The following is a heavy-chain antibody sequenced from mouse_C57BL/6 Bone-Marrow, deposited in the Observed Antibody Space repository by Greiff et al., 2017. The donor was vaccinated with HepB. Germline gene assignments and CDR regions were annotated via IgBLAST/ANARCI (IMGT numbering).Heavy chain of an antibody. CDR3: AMIYYGNSAWFAY. V-gene: IGHV1-81*01. Sequence: QVQLKESGAELARPGASVKLSCKASGYTFTSYGISWVKQRTGQGLEWIGEIYPRSGNPYYNEKFKGKATLTADKSSSTAYMELRSLTSEDSAVYFCAMIYYGNSAWFAYWGQGTLVTVSA. J-gene: IGHJ3*01. CDR2: IYPRSGNP. D-gene: IGHD2-1*01. CDR1: GYTFTSYG.